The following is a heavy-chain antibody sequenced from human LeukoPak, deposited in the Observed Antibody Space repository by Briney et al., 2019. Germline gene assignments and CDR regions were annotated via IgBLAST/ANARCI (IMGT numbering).Heavy chain of an antibody. CDR2: IWYDGTNK. V-gene: IGHV3-33*01. J-gene: IGHJ3*02. D-gene: IGHD4-17*01. Sequence: PGRSLRLSCAASGFTFSSYGMHWVRQAPGKGLEWVAVIWYDGTNKYYAASVKGRFTISSDNSKNTLYLQMNSLRAEDTAVYYCARVFQLMTPATPYAFDIWGQGTMVTVSS. CDR3: ARVFQLMTPATPYAFDI. CDR1: GFTFSSYG.